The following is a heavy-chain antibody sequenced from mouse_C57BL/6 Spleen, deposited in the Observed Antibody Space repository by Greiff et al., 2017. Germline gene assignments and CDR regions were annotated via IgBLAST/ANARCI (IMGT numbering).Heavy chain of an antibody. CDR3: ATFYYGSVSWFSY. CDR1: GYSITSGYY. Sequence: EVKLQESGPGLVKPSQSLSLTCSVTGYSITSGYYWNWIRQFPGNKLEWMGYISYDGSNNYNPSLKNRISITRDTSTNQFFLKLNSVTTEDTATYYGATFYYGSVSWFSYWGQETLVTVSA. V-gene: IGHV3-6*01. J-gene: IGHJ3*01. D-gene: IGHD1-1*01. CDR2: ISYDGSN.